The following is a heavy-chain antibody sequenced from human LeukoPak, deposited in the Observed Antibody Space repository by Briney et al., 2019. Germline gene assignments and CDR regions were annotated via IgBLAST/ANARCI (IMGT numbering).Heavy chain of an antibody. J-gene: IGHJ4*02. CDR2: INAGNGNT. CDR3: AREDTLTAYTAMVTSHWVDY. D-gene: IGHD5-18*01. CDR1: GYTFTIYA. V-gene: IGHV1-3*01. Sequence: ASVNVSCKASGYTFTIYAMHWVRQAPAQRLEWMGWINAGNGNTKYSQKFQGRVTITRDTSASTAYMELSSLRSEDTAVYYCAREDTLTAYTAMVTSHWVDYWGQGNLVTVSS.